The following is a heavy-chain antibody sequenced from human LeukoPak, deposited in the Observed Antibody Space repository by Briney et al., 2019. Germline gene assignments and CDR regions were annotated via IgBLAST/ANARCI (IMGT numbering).Heavy chain of an antibody. Sequence: ASVKVSCKASGYTFTSYDINWVRQATGQGPEWMGWMNPNSGNTGYAQKFQGRVTMTRDTSISTAYMELSRLRSDDTAVYYCARDAIAAAGTQLPYYYYYMDVWGKGTTVTISS. D-gene: IGHD6-13*01. V-gene: IGHV1-8*01. J-gene: IGHJ6*03. CDR2: MNPNSGNT. CDR3: ARDAIAAAGTQLPYYYYYMDV. CDR1: GYTFTSYD.